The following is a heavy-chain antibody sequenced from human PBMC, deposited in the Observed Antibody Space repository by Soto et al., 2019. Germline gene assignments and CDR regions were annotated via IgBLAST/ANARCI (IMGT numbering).Heavy chain of an antibody. Sequence: SETRSLTCPVSGGSISSYYWSWIRQPPGKGLEWIGCIYYSGSTNYNPSLKSRVTISVDTSKNQFSLNLRSVTAADTAVYYCARGRWLQLIYFDYWGQGTLVTVSS. CDR1: GGSISSYY. CDR2: IYYSGST. D-gene: IGHD5-12*01. J-gene: IGHJ4*02. CDR3: ARGRWLQLIYFDY. V-gene: IGHV4-59*01.